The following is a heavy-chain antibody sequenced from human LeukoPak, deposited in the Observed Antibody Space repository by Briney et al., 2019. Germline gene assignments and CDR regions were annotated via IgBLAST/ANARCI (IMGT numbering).Heavy chain of an antibody. CDR1: GFTVSSNY. V-gene: IGHV3-66*01. J-gene: IGHJ5*02. D-gene: IGHD2-15*01. CDR2: IYSGGST. Sequence: GGSLRLSCAASGFTVSSNYMSWVRQAPGKGLEWVSVIYSGGSTYYADSVKGRFTISRDNSKNTLYLQMNSLRAEDMAVYYCARAGYCSGGSCYWFDPWGQGTLVTVSS. CDR3: ARAGYCSGGSCYWFDP.